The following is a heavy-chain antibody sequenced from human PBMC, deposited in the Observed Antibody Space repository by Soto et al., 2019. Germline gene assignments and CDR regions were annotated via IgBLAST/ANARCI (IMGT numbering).Heavy chain of an antibody. CDR1: GFTFSSYG. J-gene: IGHJ6*02. Sequence: PGGSLILSCAASGFTFSSYGMHWVRQAPGKGLEWVAVIWYDGSNKYYADSVKGRFTISRDNSKNTLYLQMNSLRAEDTAVYYCARDGARGQPNYYYGMDVWGQGTTVTVSS. D-gene: IGHD3-16*01. CDR3: ARDGARGQPNYYYGMDV. V-gene: IGHV3-33*01. CDR2: IWYDGSNK.